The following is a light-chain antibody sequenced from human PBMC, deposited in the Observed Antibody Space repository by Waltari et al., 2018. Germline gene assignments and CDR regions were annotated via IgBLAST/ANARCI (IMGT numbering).Light chain of an antibody. CDR3: MQSIQTPFP. CDR1: QSLQHSNGYNY. CDR2: LAS. V-gene: IGKV2-28*01. J-gene: IGKJ2*01. Sequence: DVVMSQSPLSLAVTPGEPASISCRSTQSLQHSNGYNYLDWYLQKPGQSPQLLVFLASNRGSRVPDRFRGGGSGTDFTLQISRVEAEDVWVYFCMQSIQTPFPFGQGTQLEIK.